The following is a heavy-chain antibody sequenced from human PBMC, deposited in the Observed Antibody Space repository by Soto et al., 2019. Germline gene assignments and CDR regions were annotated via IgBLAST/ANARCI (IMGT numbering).Heavy chain of an antibody. V-gene: IGHV3-30-3*01. CDR2: ISYDGSNK. J-gene: IGHJ6*02. Sequence: QVQLVESGGGVVQPGRSLRLSCAASGFTFSSYAMHWVPQAPAKGLEWVAVISYDGSNKYYADSVKGRFTISRDNSKNTLYLQMNSLRAEDTAVYYCARDGGYGDPYYYYGMDVWGQGTTVTVSS. CDR3: ARDGGYGDPYYYYGMDV. CDR1: GFTFSSYA. D-gene: IGHD4-17*01.